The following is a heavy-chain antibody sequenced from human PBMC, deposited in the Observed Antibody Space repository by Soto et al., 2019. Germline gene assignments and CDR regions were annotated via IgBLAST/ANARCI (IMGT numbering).Heavy chain of an antibody. J-gene: IGHJ4*02. Sequence: GESLKISCHGSGYTFFSFWIVWVRQVPGKGLEWVGRIDPGDSSATYSPTFQGHVTISADRSTRSAYLQWRSLRASDTAIYFCARRYCSRADCYSDSWRQRSLVTVSS. V-gene: IGHV5-10-1*01. CDR1: GYTFFSFW. CDR3: ARRYCSRADCYSDS. D-gene: IGHD2-2*01. CDR2: IDPGDSSA.